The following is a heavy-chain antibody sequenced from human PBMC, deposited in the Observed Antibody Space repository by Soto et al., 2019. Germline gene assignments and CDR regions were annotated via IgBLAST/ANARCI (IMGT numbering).Heavy chain of an antibody. CDR2: IIPIFGTA. CDR1: GGTFSSYA. CDR3: ARLDCSGGRCDGSWYGDL. D-gene: IGHD2-15*01. Sequence: QVQLVQSGAEVKKPGSSVKVSCKASGGTFSSYASSWVRQAPGQGLEWMGGIIPIFGTANYAQQVQGRVTITGDEATRTAYTELSSLRSEDTDVDSCARLDCSGGRCDGSWYGDLWGRGTLVTVAA. V-gene: IGHV1-69*01. J-gene: IGHJ2*01.